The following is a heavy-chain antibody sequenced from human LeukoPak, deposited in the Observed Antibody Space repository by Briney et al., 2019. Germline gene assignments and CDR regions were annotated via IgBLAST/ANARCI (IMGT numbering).Heavy chain of an antibody. CDR1: GGSISSYY. V-gene: IGHV4-59*01. Sequence: SETLSLTCTVSGGSISSYYWSWIRQPPGKGLEWIGYIYYSGSTNYNPSLKSRVTILVDTSKNQFSLKLSSVTAADTAVYYCARETGYSSGWYDYWGQGTLVTVSS. J-gene: IGHJ4*02. CDR3: ARETGYSSGWYDY. D-gene: IGHD6-19*01. CDR2: IYYSGST.